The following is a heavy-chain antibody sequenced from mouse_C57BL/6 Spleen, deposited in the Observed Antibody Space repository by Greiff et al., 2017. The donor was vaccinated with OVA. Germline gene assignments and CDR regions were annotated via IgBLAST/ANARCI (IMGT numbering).Heavy chain of an antibody. CDR3: ARERLDGWYIDV. CDR2: IDPGSGST. J-gene: IGHJ1*03. CDR1: GYTFTSYW. D-gene: IGHD2-2*01. Sequence: QVQLQQPGAELVKPGASVKMSCKASGYTFTSYWITWVKQRPGQGLEWIGGIDPGSGSTNYHAKFKSKATLTVDTSSSTAYMQLSSLTSEDSEVYYCARERLDGWYIDVWGTGTTVTVSS. V-gene: IGHV1-55*01.